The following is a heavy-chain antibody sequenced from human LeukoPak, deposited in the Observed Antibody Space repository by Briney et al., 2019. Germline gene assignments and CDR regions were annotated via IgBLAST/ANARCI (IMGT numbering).Heavy chain of an antibody. D-gene: IGHD3-16*01. CDR3: ARVSRGTRAEYFQH. Sequence: GASAKVSCKASGYTFTSYGISWVRQAPGQGLEWMGWISAYNGNTNYAQKLQGRVTLTTDTSTSTAYMELRSLRSDDTAVYYCARVSRGTRAEYFQHWGQGTLVTVSS. CDR2: ISAYNGNT. CDR1: GYTFTSYG. J-gene: IGHJ1*01. V-gene: IGHV1-18*01.